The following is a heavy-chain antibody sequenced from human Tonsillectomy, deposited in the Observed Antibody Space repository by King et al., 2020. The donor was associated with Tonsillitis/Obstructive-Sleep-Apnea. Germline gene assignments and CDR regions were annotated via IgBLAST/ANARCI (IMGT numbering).Heavy chain of an antibody. CDR3: AKAHWGYCSSTSCSKAMDV. CDR1: GFTFSRYG. D-gene: IGHD2-2*01. J-gene: IGHJ6*02. CDR2: ISSDGSHK. V-gene: IGHV3-30*18. Sequence: VQLVESGGGVVQPGRSLRLSCAASGFTFSRYGMHWDRQAPGKGLEWVSVISSDGSHKYYADSVKGRFTISRDNSTNTLYLQMNSLRAEDTAVYYCAKAHWGYCSSTSCSKAMDVWGQGTTVTVSS.